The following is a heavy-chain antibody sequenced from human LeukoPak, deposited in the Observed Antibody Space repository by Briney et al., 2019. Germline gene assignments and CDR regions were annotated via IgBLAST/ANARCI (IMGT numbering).Heavy chain of an antibody. CDR3: ARDQHYDSSGPFDY. Sequence: APVKVSCKASGYTFTSYAMHWVRQAPGQRLEWMGWINAGNGNTKYSQEFQGRVTITRDTSASTAYMELSSLRSEDMAVYYCARDQHYDSSGPFDYWGQGTLVTVSS. D-gene: IGHD3-22*01. CDR1: GYTFTSYA. J-gene: IGHJ4*02. V-gene: IGHV1-3*03. CDR2: INAGNGNT.